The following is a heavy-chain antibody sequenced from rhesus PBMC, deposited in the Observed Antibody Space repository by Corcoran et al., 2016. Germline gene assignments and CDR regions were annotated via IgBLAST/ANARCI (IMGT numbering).Heavy chain of an antibody. D-gene: IGHD6-25*01. J-gene: IGHJ4*01. V-gene: IGHV4-76*01. Sequence: QVQLQESGPGVVKPSETLSLNCAVSVGSLSSGYDWRWFRKPPGKGLEWIGYIDGSSGSTNYNTSLKKRVTISKDASKNQFSLKLSSGTAEDTAVYYWARDRRQYYFDYWGQGVLVAVSS. CDR2: IDGSSGST. CDR1: VGSLSSGYD. CDR3: ARDRRQYYFDY.